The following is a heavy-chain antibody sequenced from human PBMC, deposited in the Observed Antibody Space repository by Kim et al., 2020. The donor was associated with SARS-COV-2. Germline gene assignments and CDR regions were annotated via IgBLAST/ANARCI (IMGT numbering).Heavy chain of an antibody. Sequence: GGSLRLSCAASGFTFSSYAMHWVRQAPGKGLEYVSAISSNGGSTYYANSVKGRFTISRDNSKNTLYLQMGSLRAEDMAVYYCASDWKYGMDVWGQGTTVT. CDR3: ASDWKYGMDV. CDR2: ISSNGGST. CDR1: GFTFSSYA. J-gene: IGHJ6*02. D-gene: IGHD1-1*01. V-gene: IGHV3-64*01.